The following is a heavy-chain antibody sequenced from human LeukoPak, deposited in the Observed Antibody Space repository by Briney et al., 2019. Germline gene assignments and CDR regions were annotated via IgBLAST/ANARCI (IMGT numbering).Heavy chain of an antibody. D-gene: IGHD6-25*01. CDR3: ATQRLRTKDFDY. CDR1: GYTFTSYG. V-gene: IGHV1-18*01. Sequence: ASVKVSCKASGYTFTSYGISWVRQAPGQGLEWMGWISAYNGNTNYAQKFQGRVTMTEDTSTDTAYMELSSLRSEDTAVYYCATQRLRTKDFDYWGQGTLVTVSS. J-gene: IGHJ4*02. CDR2: ISAYNGNT.